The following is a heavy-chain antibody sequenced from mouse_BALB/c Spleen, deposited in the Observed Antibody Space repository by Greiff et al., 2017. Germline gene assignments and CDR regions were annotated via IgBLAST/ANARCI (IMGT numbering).Heavy chain of an antibody. J-gene: IGHJ3*01. Sequence: VKLRESGAELAKPGASVKMSCKASGYTFTSYWMHWVKQRPGQGLEWIGYINPSTGYTEYNQKFKDKATLTADKSSSTAYMQLSSLTSEDSAVYYCARGGLGYLAYWGQGTLVTVSA. CDR2: INPSTGYT. CDR3: ARGGLGYLAY. D-gene: IGHD6-5*01. CDR1: GYTFTSYW. V-gene: IGHV1-7*01.